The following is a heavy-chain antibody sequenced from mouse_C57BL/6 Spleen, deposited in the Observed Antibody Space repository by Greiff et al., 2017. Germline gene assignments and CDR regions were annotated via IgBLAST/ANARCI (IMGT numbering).Heavy chain of an antibody. CDR1: GYAFSSYW. CDR3: ASHYYGSSYGAMDY. V-gene: IGHV1-80*01. CDR2: IYPGDGDT. Sequence: QVQLKQSGAELVKPGASVKISCKASGYAFSSYWMNWVKQRPGKGLEWIGQIYPGDGDTNYNGKFKGKATLTADKSSSTAYMQLSSLTSEDSAVYFCASHYYGSSYGAMDYWGQGTSVTVSS. D-gene: IGHD1-1*01. J-gene: IGHJ4*01.